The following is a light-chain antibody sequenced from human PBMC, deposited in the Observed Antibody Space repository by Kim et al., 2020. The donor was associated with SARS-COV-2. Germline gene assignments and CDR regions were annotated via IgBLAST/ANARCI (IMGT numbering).Light chain of an antibody. CDR3: NSYTSSSTYV. CDR2: DVN. V-gene: IGLV2-14*03. CDR1: SSDVGGYNY. Sequence: QSALTQPASVSGSPGQSITISCTGTSSDVGGYNYVSWYQQHPGKAPKLMIYDVNNRPSGVSNRFSGSKSGNTASLTITGLQAEDEADYYCNSYTSSSTYVFGTTTKVTVL. J-gene: IGLJ1*01.